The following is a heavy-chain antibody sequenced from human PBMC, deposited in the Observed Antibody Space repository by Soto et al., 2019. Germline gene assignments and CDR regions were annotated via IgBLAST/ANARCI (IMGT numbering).Heavy chain of an antibody. D-gene: IGHD3-3*01. Sequence: SETLSLTCAVYGGSFSGYYWSWIRQPPGKGLEWIGEINHSGSTNYNPSLKSRVTISVDTSKNQFSLKLSSVTAADTAVYYCARDGLLGSIFGVAPLDYWGQGTLVTVSS. CDR3: ARDGLLGSIFGVAPLDY. J-gene: IGHJ4*02. CDR1: GGSFSGYY. V-gene: IGHV4-34*01. CDR2: INHSGST.